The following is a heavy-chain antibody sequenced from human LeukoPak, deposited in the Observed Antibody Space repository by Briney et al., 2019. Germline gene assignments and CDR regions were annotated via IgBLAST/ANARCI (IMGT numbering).Heavy chain of an antibody. J-gene: IGHJ4*02. D-gene: IGHD3-22*01. CDR1: GYTFTDYY. CDR3: ARGSMIVVVKYFDY. Sequence: GASVTVSCKASGYTFTDYYMHWVRQAPGQGLEWMGWINPNSGGTNYAQKFQGRVTMTRDTSISTAYMELSRLRSDDTAVYYCARGSMIVVVKYFDYWGQGTLVTVSS. CDR2: INPNSGGT. V-gene: IGHV1-2*02.